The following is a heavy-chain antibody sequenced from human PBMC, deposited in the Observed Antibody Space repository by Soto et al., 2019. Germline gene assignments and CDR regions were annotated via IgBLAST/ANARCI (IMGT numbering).Heavy chain of an antibody. V-gene: IGHV1-69*13. CDR1: GGTFSSDG. CDR3: ARGRDTYYYDSSGYSGWYFDL. D-gene: IGHD3-22*01. Sequence: SVKVSCKASGGTFSSDGISWVRQAPGQGLEWMGGITPIFRATKYAQKFQGRVTITADESTSTAYMELSSLRSEDTAVYYCARGRDTYYYDSSGYSGWYFDLWGRGTLVTVSS. CDR2: ITPIFRAT. J-gene: IGHJ2*01.